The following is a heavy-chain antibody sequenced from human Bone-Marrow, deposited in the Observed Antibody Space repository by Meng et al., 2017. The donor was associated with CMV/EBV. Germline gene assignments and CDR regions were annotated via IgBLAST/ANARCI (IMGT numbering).Heavy chain of an antibody. CDR3: ARGTGTTQHYFDY. CDR2: VSDSGSA. J-gene: IGHJ4*02. V-gene: IGHV4-59*01. CDR1: RASISSFY. Sequence: GSLRLSCTVSRASISSFYWSWIRQPPGKGRQWIGYVSDSGSAKYNPSLESRGTISRDRSRNQFYLNLNSVTAADTAMYFCARGTGTTQHYFDYWGQGMLVTVSS. D-gene: IGHD1-1*01.